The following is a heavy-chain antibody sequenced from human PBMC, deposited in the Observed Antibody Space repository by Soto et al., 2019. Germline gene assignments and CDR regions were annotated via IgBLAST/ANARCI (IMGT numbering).Heavy chain of an antibody. Sequence: PSQTLSLTCAISGDSVSTNIATWDWIRQSPSRGLEWLGRTYYRSKWYNDYADSVKGRFTISRDNSKNTLYLQMNSLRAEDTAVYYCARAGVISPHFDYWGQGTLVTVSS. D-gene: IGHD3-10*01. CDR3: ARAGVISPHFDY. CDR2: TYYRSKWYN. V-gene: IGHV6-1*01. CDR1: GDSVSTNIAT. J-gene: IGHJ4*02.